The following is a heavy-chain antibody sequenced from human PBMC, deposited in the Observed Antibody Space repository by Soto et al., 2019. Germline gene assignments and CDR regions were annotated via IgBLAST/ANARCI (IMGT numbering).Heavy chain of an antibody. V-gene: IGHV3-33*01. Sequence: RSSCAASRFTFNTYGMHWFSQVPGTGLEWVAGIGHDGSNKFYADSVKGCFTNSTDNSKNILYLQMNSLRAEDKSVYYCATKMNNYGRQFDYWGQGTLVTVSS. CDR3: ATKMNNYGRQFDY. CDR1: RFTFNTYG. D-gene: IGHD5-18*01. CDR2: IGHDGSNK. J-gene: IGHJ4*02.